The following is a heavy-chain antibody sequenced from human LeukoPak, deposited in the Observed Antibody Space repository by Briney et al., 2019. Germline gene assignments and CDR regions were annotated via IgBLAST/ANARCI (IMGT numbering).Heavy chain of an antibody. CDR3: ATVMSGYYTGKGLDY. CDR1: GYTLTELS. V-gene: IGHV1-24*01. J-gene: IGHJ4*02. CDR2: FDPEDGET. Sequence: GASVKVSCKVSGYTLTELSMHWVRQAPGKGLEWMGGFDPEDGETIYAQKFQGSVTMTEDTYTDKAYMELSSLRSEDTAVYYCATVMSGYYTGKGLDYWGQGTLVTVSS. D-gene: IGHD3-3*01.